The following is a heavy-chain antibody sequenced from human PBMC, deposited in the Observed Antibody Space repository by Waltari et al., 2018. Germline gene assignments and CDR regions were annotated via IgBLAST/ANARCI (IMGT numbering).Heavy chain of an antibody. V-gene: IGHV1-2*02. CDR2: INPNSGGT. Sequence: QVQLVQSGAEVKTPGASVKVSCKASGYTFTGYYMPWVRQAPGQGLEWMGWINPNSGGTNYAQKFQGRVTMTRDTSISTAYMELSRLRSDDTAVYYCARDIYDSSGYYYEGVDYWGQGTLVTVSS. D-gene: IGHD3-22*01. CDR1: GYTFTGYY. J-gene: IGHJ4*02. CDR3: ARDIYDSSGYYYEGVDY.